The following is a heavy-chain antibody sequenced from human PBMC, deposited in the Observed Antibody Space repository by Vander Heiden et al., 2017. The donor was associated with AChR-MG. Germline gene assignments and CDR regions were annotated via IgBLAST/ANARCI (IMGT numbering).Heavy chain of an antibody. Sequence: QVQLQQWGAGLLKPSETLSLTCAVYGESFSGYYWSWVRQSPEKGLEWIGEINHSGSTNYNPSLKSRVTISVDTSKNQFSLNLTSVTAADTAVYFCARPVMIRGAFDYWGQGTLVAVSS. V-gene: IGHV4-34*01. D-gene: IGHD3-10*01. CDR2: INHSGST. J-gene: IGHJ4*02. CDR3: ARPVMIRGAFDY. CDR1: GESFSGYY.